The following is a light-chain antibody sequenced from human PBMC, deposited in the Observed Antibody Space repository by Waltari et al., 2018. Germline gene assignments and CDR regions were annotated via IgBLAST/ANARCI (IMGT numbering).Light chain of an antibody. CDR2: DAS. V-gene: IGKV3-11*01. Sequence: ELVLTPSPATLSLSPGERATLSCRASQNVISYLAWYQQKPGQSPRLLIHDASNRATGIPARFSGSGSGTDFTLTISSLGPEDVAVYFCQQRYNWPPITFGQGTRLEIK. CDR3: QQRYNWPPIT. J-gene: IGKJ5*01. CDR1: QNVISY.